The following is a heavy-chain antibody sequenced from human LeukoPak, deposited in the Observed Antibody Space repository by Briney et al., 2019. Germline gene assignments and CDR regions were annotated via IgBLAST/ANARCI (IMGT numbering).Heavy chain of an antibody. CDR2: ITSSGNTI. CDR3: ARRLSDYYYSSGYYH. J-gene: IGHJ4*02. D-gene: IGHD3-22*01. V-gene: IGHV3-48*03. CDR1: GFTFSSYE. Sequence: PGGSLRLSCAASGFTFSSYEMNWVRQAPGRGLEWVSYITSSGNTIYYADSVKGRFTISRDNAKNSLYLQMNSLRAEDTAVYYCARRLSDYYYSSGYYHWGQGTLVTVSS.